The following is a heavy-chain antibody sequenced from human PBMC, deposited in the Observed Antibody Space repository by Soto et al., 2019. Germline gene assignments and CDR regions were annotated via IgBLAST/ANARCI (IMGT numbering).Heavy chain of an antibody. V-gene: IGHV1-46*03. CDR1: GYTFTSYY. D-gene: IGHD6-6*01. CDR3: ARVGAARVVDY. J-gene: IGHJ4*02. CDR2: INPSGGST. Sequence: ASVKVSCKASGYTFTSYYMHWVRQAPGRGLEWMGIINPSGGSTSYAQKFQGRVTMTRDTSTSTVYMELSSLRSEDTAVYYCARVGAARVVDYWGQGTLVTVSS.